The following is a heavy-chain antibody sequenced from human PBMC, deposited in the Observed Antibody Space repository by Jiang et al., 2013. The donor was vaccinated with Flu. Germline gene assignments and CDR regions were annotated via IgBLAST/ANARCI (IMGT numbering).Heavy chain of an antibody. CDR1: GFTFSDSY. J-gene: IGHJ4*02. CDR3: ARNGRYTFAY. V-gene: IGHV3-11*01. Sequence: GGLVKPGGSLRLSCAASGFTFSDSYMSWIRQAPGKGLEWVSYIGGSGTTIYYADSVKGRFTISRDNGKNSLFLQMNSLRAEDTAVYYCARNGRYTFAYWGQGTLVTVSS. D-gene: IGHD3-16*02. CDR2: IGGSGTTI.